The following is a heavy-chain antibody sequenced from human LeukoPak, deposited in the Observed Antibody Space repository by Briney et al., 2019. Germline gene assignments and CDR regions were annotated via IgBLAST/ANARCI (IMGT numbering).Heavy chain of an antibody. V-gene: IGHV1-8*01. D-gene: IGHD3-22*01. CDR3: ARLPYYYNSSDYAL. CDR1: GYTFNSYD. CDR2: MNPHSGNK. J-gene: IGHJ4*02. Sequence: GALVKVSCKASGYTFNSYDINWVRQATGQGLEWVGWMNPHSGNKAYAQRFQGRVSLTRNTSISTAYMELSSLRSEDTAVYYCARLPYYYNSSDYALWGQGTLVTVSS.